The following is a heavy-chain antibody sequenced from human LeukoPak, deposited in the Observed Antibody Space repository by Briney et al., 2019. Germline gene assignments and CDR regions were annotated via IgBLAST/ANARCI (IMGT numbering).Heavy chain of an antibody. J-gene: IGHJ4*02. D-gene: IGHD6-13*01. CDR2: ISISGGST. Sequence: GGSLRLSCAASGFTFSSYAMSWVRQAPGKGLEWVSAISISGGSTYYADSVKGRFTISRDNSKNTLYLQMNSLRADDTAVYYCAKVREYSSSWYYFDYWGQGTLVTVSS. CDR3: AKVREYSSSWYYFDY. V-gene: IGHV3-23*01. CDR1: GFTFSSYA.